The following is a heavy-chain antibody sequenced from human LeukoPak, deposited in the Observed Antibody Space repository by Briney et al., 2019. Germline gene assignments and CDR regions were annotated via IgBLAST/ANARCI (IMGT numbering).Heavy chain of an antibody. Sequence: SETLSLTCTVSGGSINTYYWSWIRQPAGKGLEYIGRIYTSGSTNYNPSLKSRVTMSVDTSKNQFSLKLRSVTAADTAIYYCARGFTMVVVVDAFDIWGQGTLVTVSS. CDR3: ARGFTMVVVVDAFDI. D-gene: IGHD3-22*01. CDR2: IYTSGST. V-gene: IGHV4-4*07. J-gene: IGHJ3*02. CDR1: GGSINTYY.